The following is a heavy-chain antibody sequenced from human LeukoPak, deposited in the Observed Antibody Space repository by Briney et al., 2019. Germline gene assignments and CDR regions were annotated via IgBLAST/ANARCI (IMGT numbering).Heavy chain of an antibody. CDR1: GGSISSYY. V-gene: IGHV4-59*01. J-gene: IGHJ4*02. CDR3: AIKTSLYADY. CDR2: IYYSGST. D-gene: IGHD2-8*01. Sequence: PSETLSLTCTVSGGSISSYYWSWIRQPPGKGLEWIGYIYYSGSTNYNPSLKSRVTISVGTSKNQCSLKLSSVTAADTAVYYCAIKTSLYADYWGQGTLATVSS.